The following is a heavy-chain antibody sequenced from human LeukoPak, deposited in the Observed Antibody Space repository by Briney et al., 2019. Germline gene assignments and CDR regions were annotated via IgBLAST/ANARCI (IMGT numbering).Heavy chain of an antibody. CDR3: ARDSWFDP. Sequence: GGSLRLSCAASGFTLPSNSMSWVRQAPGKGLEWVSSISSNSDYVYYAGSVKGRFTISRDNARNSLYLQMNSLRAEDTAVYYCARDSWFDPWGQGTLVTVSS. V-gene: IGHV3-21*01. CDR1: GFTLPSNS. CDR2: ISSNSDYV. J-gene: IGHJ5*02.